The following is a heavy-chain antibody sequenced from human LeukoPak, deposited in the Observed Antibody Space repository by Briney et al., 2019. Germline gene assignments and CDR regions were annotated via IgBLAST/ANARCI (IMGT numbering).Heavy chain of an antibody. CDR3: VGSDYYDSSGPDY. D-gene: IGHD3-22*01. CDR1: GYTFTSYG. V-gene: IGHV1-18*01. Sequence: ASVKVSCKASGYTFTSYGISWVRQAPGQGLEWMGWISAYNGNTNYAQKLQGRVTMTTDTSTSTAYMELRSLRSDDTAVNYCVGSDYYDSSGPDYWGQGTLVTVSS. J-gene: IGHJ4*02. CDR2: ISAYNGNT.